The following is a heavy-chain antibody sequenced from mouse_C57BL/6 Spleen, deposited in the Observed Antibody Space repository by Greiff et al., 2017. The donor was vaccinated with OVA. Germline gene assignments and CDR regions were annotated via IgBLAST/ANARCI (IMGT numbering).Heavy chain of an antibody. D-gene: IGHD1-1*02. J-gene: IGHJ1*03. V-gene: IGHV1-64*01. CDR3: AKPCYSGGSYWYFDV. CDR2: IHPNSGST. CDR1: GYTFTSYW. Sequence: QVQLQQPGAELVKPGASVKLSCKASGYTFTSYWMHWVKQRPGQGLEWIGMIHPNSGSTNYNEKFKSKATLTVDKSSSTAYMQLSSLTSEDSAVYYGAKPCYSGGSYWYFDVWGTGTTVTVSS.